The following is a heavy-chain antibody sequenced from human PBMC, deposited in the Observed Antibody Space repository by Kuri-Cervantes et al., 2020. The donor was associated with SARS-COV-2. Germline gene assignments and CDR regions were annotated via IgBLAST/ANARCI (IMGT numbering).Heavy chain of an antibody. V-gene: IGHV3-69-1*01. Sequence: LSLTCAASGFTFSDYYMNWVRQAPGKGLEWVSSSSSSSTIYYADSVKGRFTISRDNAKNSLYLQMNSLRDEDTAVYYCARDLGTVTVFDYWGQGTLVTVSS. D-gene: IGHD4-17*01. CDR1: GFTFSDYY. CDR3: ARDLGTVTVFDY. CDR2: SSSSSTI. J-gene: IGHJ4*02.